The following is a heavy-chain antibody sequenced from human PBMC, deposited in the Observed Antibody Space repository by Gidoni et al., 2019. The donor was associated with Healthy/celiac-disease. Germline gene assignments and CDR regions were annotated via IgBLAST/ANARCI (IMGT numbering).Heavy chain of an antibody. CDR1: GFPFSSYS. CDR3: AREDGSGSYFSRSYDAFDI. D-gene: IGHD3-10*01. Sequence: EVQLVESGGGLVKPGGSLRLSCAASGFPFSSYSMNWVRQAPGKGLEWVSSISSSSSYIYYADSVKGRFTISRDNAKNSLYLQMNSLRAEDTAVYYCAREDGSGSYFSRSYDAFDIWGQGTMVTVSS. J-gene: IGHJ3*02. V-gene: IGHV3-21*01. CDR2: ISSSSSYI.